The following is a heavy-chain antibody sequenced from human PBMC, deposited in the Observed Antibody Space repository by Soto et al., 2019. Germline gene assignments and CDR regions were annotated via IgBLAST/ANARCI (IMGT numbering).Heavy chain of an antibody. CDR3: ASLYFDWFPPPYYYYGMDV. CDR2: ISYDGSNK. V-gene: IGHV3-30-3*01. J-gene: IGHJ6*02. CDR1: GFTFSSYA. D-gene: IGHD3-9*01. Sequence: GGSPRRGWAASGFTFSSYAMHWGRQAPGKGLEWVAVISYDGSNKYYADSVKGRFTISRDNSKNTLYLQMNSLRAEDTAVYYCASLYFDWFPPPYYYYGMDVWGQGTTVTVSS.